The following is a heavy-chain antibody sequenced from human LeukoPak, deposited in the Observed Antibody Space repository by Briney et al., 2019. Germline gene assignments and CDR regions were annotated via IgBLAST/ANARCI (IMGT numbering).Heavy chain of an antibody. CDR3: ARNAPFDY. CDR1: GFTFSNYW. CDR2: INQDGSEK. Sequence: GGSLRLSWTASGFTFSNYWMSWVRQAPGKGLEWVANINQDGSEKYYVDSVRGRFTISRDNAKNSLYRQMNSLRGENTAVYYCARNAPFDYWGQGTLVTVSS. V-gene: IGHV3-7*01. J-gene: IGHJ4*02.